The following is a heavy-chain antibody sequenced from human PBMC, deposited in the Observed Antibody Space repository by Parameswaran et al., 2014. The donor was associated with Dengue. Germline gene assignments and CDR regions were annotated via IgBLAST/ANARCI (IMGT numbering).Heavy chain of an antibody. V-gene: IGHV3-9*01. CDR3: AKDYYDSSGYPYYYYHGMDV. J-gene: IGHJ6*02. CDR2: ISWNSGRI. Sequence: PGKGLEWVSGISWNSGRIGYADSVKGRFTVSRDNAKKSLYLQMNSLRHEDTALYYCAKDYYDSSGYPYYYYHGMDVWGQGTTVTVSS. D-gene: IGHD3-22*01.